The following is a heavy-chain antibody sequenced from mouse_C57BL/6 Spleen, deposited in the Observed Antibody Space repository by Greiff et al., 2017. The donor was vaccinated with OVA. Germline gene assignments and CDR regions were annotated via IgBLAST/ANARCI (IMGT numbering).Heavy chain of an antibody. V-gene: IGHV3-6*01. J-gene: IGHJ1*03. CDR2: ISYDGSN. CDR3: ARDHYSNHFDV. CDR1: GYSITSGYY. D-gene: IGHD2-5*01. Sequence: EVQLQQSGPGLVKPSQSLSLTCSVTGYSITSGYYWNWIRQFPGNKLEWMGYISYDGSNNYNPSLKNRISITRDTSKNQFFLKLNSVTTEDTATYYCARDHYSNHFDVWGTGTTVTVSS.